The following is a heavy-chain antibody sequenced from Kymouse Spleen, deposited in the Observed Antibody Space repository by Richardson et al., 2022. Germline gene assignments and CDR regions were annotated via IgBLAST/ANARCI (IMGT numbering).Heavy chain of an antibody. CDR2: IYHSGST. V-gene: IGHV4-4*02. Sequence: QVQLQESGPGLVKPSGTLSLTCAVSGGSISSSNWWSWVRQPPGKGLEWIGEIYHSGSTNYNPSLKSRVTISVDKSKNQFSLKLSSVTAADTAVYYCATYDILTGYNPHYYGMDVWGQGTTVTVSS. CDR1: GGSISSSNW. J-gene: IGHJ6*02. CDR3: ATYDILTGYNPHYYGMDV. D-gene: IGHD3-9*01.